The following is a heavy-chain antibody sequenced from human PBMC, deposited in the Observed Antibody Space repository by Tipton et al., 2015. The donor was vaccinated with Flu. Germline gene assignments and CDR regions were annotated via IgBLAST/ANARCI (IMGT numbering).Heavy chain of an antibody. V-gene: IGHV4-4*07. CDR3: VRCMSGSYCHCSDF. J-gene: IGHJ4*02. Sequence: LRLSCTVSGGSVSSDYWSWIRQPAGKGLEWIGRIYSSGSTNYNPSLKSRVTMSQDTSKNQFSLKLTSVTAADTAVYYCVRCMSGSYCHCSDFWGQGTLVTVSS. CDR2: IYSSGST. D-gene: IGHD1-26*01. CDR1: GGSVSSDY.